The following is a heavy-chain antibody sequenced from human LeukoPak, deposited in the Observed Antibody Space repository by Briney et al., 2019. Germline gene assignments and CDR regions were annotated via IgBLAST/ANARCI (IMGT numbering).Heavy chain of an antibody. J-gene: IGHJ4*02. CDR1: GGTISSSSYY. V-gene: IGHV4-39*07. CDR2: IYYSGST. D-gene: IGHD2-2*01. CDR3: ARDLVVPAAQYLDY. Sequence: SETLSLTCAVSGGTISSSSYYWGWMRQPPGKGLEWIRSIYYSGSTYYNPSLKSRVTISVDTSKNQFSLKLSSVTAADTAVYYCARDLVVPAAQYLDYWGQGTLVTVSS.